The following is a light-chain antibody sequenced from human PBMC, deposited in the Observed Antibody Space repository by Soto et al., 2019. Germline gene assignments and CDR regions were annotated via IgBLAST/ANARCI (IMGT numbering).Light chain of an antibody. Sequence: QSVXXXPPSASGXPGQRVTISXXXXISNIGNNYVYWYQQPPGTAPKLLIYRSDQRSSGVPDRFSGSKSGTSASLAISGLRSDDEADYYCATWDDNLVAWLFGGGTKLTVL. V-gene: IGLV1-47*01. CDR3: ATWDDNLVAWL. CDR1: ISNIGNNY. J-gene: IGLJ3*02. CDR2: RSD.